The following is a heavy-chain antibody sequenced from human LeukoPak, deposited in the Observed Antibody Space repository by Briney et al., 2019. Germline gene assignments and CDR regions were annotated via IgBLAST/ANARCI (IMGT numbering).Heavy chain of an antibody. V-gene: IGHV1-8*01. CDR1: GYTFTSYD. D-gene: IGHD5-18*01. CDR2: MNPNSGNT. J-gene: IGHJ6*02. CDR3: ARTGYSYGYLYYYYGMDV. Sequence: GASVKVSCKASGYTFTSYDINWVRQATGQGLEWMGWMNPNSGNTGYAQKFQGRVTMTRNTSISTAYMELSSLRSEDTAVYYCARTGYSYGYLYYYYGMDVWGQGTTVTVSS.